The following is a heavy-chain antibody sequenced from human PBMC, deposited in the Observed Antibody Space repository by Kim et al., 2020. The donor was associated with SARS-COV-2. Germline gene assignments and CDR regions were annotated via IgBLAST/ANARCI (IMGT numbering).Heavy chain of an antibody. CDR3: AREYARWYDP. V-gene: IGHV5-51*01. Sequence: EARYSPSYQGRVSISVDKSISTAYLQWSSLKASDTAMYYCAREYARWYDPWGQGTLVTVSS. CDR2: EA. J-gene: IGHJ5*02. D-gene: IGHD2-2*01.